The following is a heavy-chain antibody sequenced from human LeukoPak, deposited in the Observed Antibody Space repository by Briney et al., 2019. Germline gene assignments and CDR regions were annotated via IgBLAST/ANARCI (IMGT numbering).Heavy chain of an antibody. D-gene: IGHD3-10*01. V-gene: IGHV1-18*01. CDR2: ISAYNGKT. Sequence: GASVKVSCKASGYTFTSYGISWVRQAPGQGLEWMGWISAYNGKTNYAQKLQGRVTMTTDTSTSTAYMELRSLRSDDTAVYYCARTDGLFFRGTNYYYYYMDVWGKGTTVTVSS. J-gene: IGHJ6*03. CDR1: GYTFTSYG. CDR3: ARTDGLFFRGTNYYYYYMDV.